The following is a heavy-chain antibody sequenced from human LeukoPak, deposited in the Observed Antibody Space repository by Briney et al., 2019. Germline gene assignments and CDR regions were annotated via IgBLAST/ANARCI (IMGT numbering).Heavy chain of an antibody. CDR2: ISDSGDTT. CDR3: AKDARRSDGWYFFDH. CDR1: GFAFRSQA. Sequence: GGPLRLSCAASGFAFRSQAMGWVRQAPGKGLEWVSVISDSGDTTYYADSVKGRFTISRDNSKNTLYLQMNSLRAEDTAIYYCAKDARRSDGWYFFDHWGQGALVTVSS. D-gene: IGHD6-19*01. J-gene: IGHJ4*02. V-gene: IGHV3-23*01.